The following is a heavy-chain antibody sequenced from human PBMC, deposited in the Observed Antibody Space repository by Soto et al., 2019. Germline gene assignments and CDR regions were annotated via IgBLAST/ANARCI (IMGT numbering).Heavy chain of an antibody. D-gene: IGHD2-2*01. Sequence: TLSLTCTVSGASISSGGYYWSWIRQHLGKGLEWIGYISYSGSAYYNPSLKSRVIISVDTSENQFSLKLSSVTAADTAVYYCARATPPGVNPPFDYWGQGTLVTVSS. V-gene: IGHV4-31*03. J-gene: IGHJ4*02. CDR3: ARATPPGVNPPFDY. CDR1: GASISSGGYY. CDR2: ISYSGSA.